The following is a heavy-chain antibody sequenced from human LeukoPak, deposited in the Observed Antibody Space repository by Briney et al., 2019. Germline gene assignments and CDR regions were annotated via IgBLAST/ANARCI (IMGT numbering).Heavy chain of an antibody. V-gene: IGHV4-4*02. CDR3: ASLYYYDNSGYYLGSRHFHH. CDR1: GGSISSSNW. D-gene: IGHD3-22*01. Sequence: SGTLSLTCAVSGGSISSSNWWSWVRQPPGQGLEWIGEIYHSGSTNYNPSLKSRVTISVDKSKNQFSLKLRSVTAADTAVYYCASLYYYDNSGYYLGSRHFHHWGQGTLVTVSS. J-gene: IGHJ1*01. CDR2: IYHSGST.